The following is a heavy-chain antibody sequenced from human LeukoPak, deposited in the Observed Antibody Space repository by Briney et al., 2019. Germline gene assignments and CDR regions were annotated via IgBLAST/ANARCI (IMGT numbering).Heavy chain of an antibody. V-gene: IGHV3-23*01. Sequence: GGSLRLSCAASGFTFSDYAVTWVRQAPGEGLEWVSAIGGDGRGKDYADSVKGRFIISRDNSKNTVFLPMNSLRAEDTALYYCARRVGGTPDYWGLGTLVTVSS. CDR2: IGGDGRGK. D-gene: IGHD1-26*01. CDR1: GFTFSDYA. J-gene: IGHJ4*02. CDR3: ARRVGGTPDY.